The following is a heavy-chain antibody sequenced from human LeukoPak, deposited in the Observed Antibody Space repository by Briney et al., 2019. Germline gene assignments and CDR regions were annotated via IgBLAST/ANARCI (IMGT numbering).Heavy chain of an antibody. CDR3: AKGSYYDSSGSFYFDY. J-gene: IGHJ4*02. Sequence: DPGGSLRLSCAASGFTFSSYAMGWVRQAPGKGLEWVSGISGSGDNTYYADSVKGRFTISRDNSKNTLYVQVNSLGTEDTAAYYCAKGSYYDSSGSFYFDYWGQGTLVTVPS. CDR1: GFTFSSYA. V-gene: IGHV3-23*01. CDR2: ISGSGDNT. D-gene: IGHD3-22*01.